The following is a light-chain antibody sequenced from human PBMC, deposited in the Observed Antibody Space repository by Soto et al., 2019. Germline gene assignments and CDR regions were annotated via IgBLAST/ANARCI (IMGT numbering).Light chain of an antibody. CDR2: GAS. V-gene: IGKV3-20*01. J-gene: IGKJ5*01. Sequence: EIVLTHSPGTLSLSAWEIVTLSCRASQSVTSTYLAWYQQKPGQAPRLLIFGASTRATGIPDRFSGSGAGAYFNLTISRLEPADFGVYYCQQYGSSHTFGQGTRLEIK. CDR1: QSVTSTY. CDR3: QQYGSSHT.